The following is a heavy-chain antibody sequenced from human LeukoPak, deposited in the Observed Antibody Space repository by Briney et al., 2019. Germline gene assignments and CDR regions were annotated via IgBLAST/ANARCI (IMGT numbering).Heavy chain of an antibody. CDR3: ATEGFIYGYHGVDI. V-gene: IGHV3-66*01. CDR2: IYSGGST. Sequence: GGSLRLSCAASEFSVGSNYMTWVRQAPGKGLEWVSLIYSGGSTYYADSVKGRFTISRDNSKNTLYLQMNSLKTDDTAVYYCATEGFIYGYHGVDIWGQGTIVTVSS. D-gene: IGHD5-18*01. J-gene: IGHJ3*02. CDR1: EFSVGSNY.